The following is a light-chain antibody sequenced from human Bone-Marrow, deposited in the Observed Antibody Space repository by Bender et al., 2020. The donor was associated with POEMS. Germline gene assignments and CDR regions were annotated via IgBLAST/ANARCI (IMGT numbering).Light chain of an antibody. CDR1: DLGDKY. J-gene: IGLJ2*01. CDR2: QDT. V-gene: IGLV3-1*01. CDR3: QAWDTYSVI. Sequence: SYEVTQPPSVSVSPGQTASITCSGDDLGDKYVAWYQQKPGQSPVLVIYQDTKRPSGIPERFSGSNSGSTATLTISGTQAMDEADYYCQAWDTYSVIFGGWTKLTVL.